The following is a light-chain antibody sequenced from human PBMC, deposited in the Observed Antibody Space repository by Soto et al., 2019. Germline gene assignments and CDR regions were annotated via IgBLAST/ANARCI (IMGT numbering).Light chain of an antibody. CDR3: CSFAGSSSLL. CDR2: GDT. V-gene: IGLV2-23*01. Sequence: QSALTQPPSVSGSPGQSITISCTGTSSDVGSHNLVSWYQQHPGKAPKFLIYGDTKRPSGVSDRFSGSKSGNTASLTISGLQAEDEADYYCCSFAGSSSLLFGGGTKLTVL. CDR1: SSDVGSHNL. J-gene: IGLJ2*01.